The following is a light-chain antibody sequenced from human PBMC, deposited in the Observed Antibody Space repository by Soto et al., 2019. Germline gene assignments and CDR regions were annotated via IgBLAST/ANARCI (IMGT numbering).Light chain of an antibody. CDR1: QGIAGS. V-gene: IGKV1-9*01. J-gene: IGKJ4*02. CDR2: AES. CDR3: RQVKSSPRT. Sequence: DIQLTQSPSFLSASVGDRVTITYRASQGIAGSLAWYQQKPGKPPKLLIYAESTLQSGVPSRFSGSGSGTGGTLTISSLRPEDFATYYCRQVKSSPRTFGGGTRVDIK.